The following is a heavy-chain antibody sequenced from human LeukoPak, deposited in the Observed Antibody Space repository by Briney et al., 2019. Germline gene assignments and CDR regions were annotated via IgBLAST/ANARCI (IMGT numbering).Heavy chain of an antibody. CDR3: ARAQAYYYYGMDV. V-gene: IGHV3-7*01. Sequence: GGSLRLSCAASGFTFSSYWMSWVRQGPGKGLEWVANIKQDGSEKYYVDSVKGRFTISRDNAKNSLYLQMNSLRAEDTAVYYCARAQAYYYYGMDVWGQGTTVTVSS. CDR1: GFTFSSYW. J-gene: IGHJ6*02. CDR2: IKQDGSEK.